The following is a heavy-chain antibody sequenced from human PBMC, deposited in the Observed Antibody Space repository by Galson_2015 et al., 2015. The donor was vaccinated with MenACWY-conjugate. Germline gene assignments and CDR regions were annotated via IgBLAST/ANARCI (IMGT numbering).Heavy chain of an antibody. D-gene: IGHD3-9*01. CDR2: ISGTSDYI. J-gene: IGHJ6*02. CDR3: ARYQDILIGLREEYYGMDL. Sequence: SLRLSCAASGFTVINYALTWVRQTPGKVLEWVSSISGTSDYIFYADSVKGRFTISRDNSRKTLYLHMDGLRAEDTAVYYCARYQDILIGLREEYYGMDLWGQGTTVTVSS. V-gene: IGHV3-23*01. CDR1: GFTVINYA.